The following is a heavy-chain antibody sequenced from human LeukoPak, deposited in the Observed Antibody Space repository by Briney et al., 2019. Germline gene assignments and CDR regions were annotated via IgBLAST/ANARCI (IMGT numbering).Heavy chain of an antibody. V-gene: IGHV4-31*03. CDR1: GGSISSGGYY. J-gene: IGHJ6*02. Sequence: TLSLTCTVSGGSISSGGYYWSWIRQHPGKGLEWIGYIYYSGSTYYNPSLKSRVTISVDTSKNQFSLKLSSVTAADTAVYYCAGYSYGRFSNYYYGMDVWGQGTTVTVSS. CDR2: IYYSGST. CDR3: AGYSYGRFSNYYYGMDV. D-gene: IGHD5-18*01.